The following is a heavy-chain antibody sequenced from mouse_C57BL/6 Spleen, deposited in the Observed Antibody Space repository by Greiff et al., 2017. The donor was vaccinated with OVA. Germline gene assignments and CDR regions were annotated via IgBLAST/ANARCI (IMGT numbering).Heavy chain of an antibody. J-gene: IGHJ3*01. CDR3: ARGGYPGAY. V-gene: IGHV1-69*01. Sequence: QVQLQQPGAELVMPGASVKLSCKASGYTFTSYWMHWVKQRPGQGLEWIGEIDPSDSYTNYNQKFKGKSTLTVDKSSSTAYMQLSSLTSEDSAVYYCARGGYPGAYWGQGTLVTVSA. CDR2: IDPSDSYT. CDR1: GYTFTSYW. D-gene: IGHD2-2*01.